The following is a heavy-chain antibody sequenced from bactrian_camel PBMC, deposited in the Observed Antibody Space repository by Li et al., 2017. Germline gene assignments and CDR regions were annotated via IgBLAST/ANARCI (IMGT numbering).Heavy chain of an antibody. CDR2: IDAVAGTT. CDR1: GFTFSNSW. V-gene: IGHV3S40*01. CDR3: VRDFGAYNPNWGFRH. D-gene: IGHD7*01. J-gene: IGHJ4*01. Sequence: DVQLVESGGGLVQPGGSLRLSCAASGFTFSNSWMSWLRQAPGKGLEWVSTIDAVAGTTYYPDSVKGRFTIERDNAKSTVYLQMNSLQVADTAVYYCVRDFGAYNPNWGFRHWGQGTQVTVS.